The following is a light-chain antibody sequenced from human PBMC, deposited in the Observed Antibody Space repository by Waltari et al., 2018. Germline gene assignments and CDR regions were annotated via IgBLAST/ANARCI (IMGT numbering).Light chain of an antibody. V-gene: IGKV1-39*01. Sequence: DIQMNQSPSSLSASVGDRGPITCRASQSISSYLNWYQQKPGKAPKLLIYAASSLQSGVPSRFSGSGSGTDFTLTISSLQPEDFATYYCQQSYSTPYTFGQGTKLEIK. CDR2: AAS. J-gene: IGKJ2*01. CDR3: QQSYSTPYT. CDR1: QSISSY.